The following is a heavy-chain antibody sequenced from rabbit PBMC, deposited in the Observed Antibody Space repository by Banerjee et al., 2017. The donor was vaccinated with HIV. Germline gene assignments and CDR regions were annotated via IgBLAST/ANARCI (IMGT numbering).Heavy chain of an antibody. J-gene: IGHJ4*01. V-gene: IGHV1S45*01. CDR1: GIDFSYYG. D-gene: IGHD6-1*01. Sequence: QEQLVESGGGLVTLGGSLKLSCKVSGIDFSYYGISWVRQAPGKGLEWIACIDAGSRGSTNYASWAKGRFTISKTSSTTVTLQMTSLTAADTATYFYAGYDGLWGQGTLVTVS. CDR2: IDAGSRGST. CDR3: AGYDGL.